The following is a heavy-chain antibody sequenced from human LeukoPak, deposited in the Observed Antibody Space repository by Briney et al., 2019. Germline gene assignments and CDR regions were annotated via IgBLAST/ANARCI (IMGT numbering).Heavy chain of an antibody. D-gene: IGHD3-10*01. Sequence: GTLSLTCAVSGASISSNWWNWVRQAPGKGLEWVADIKQDGSEKYYVDSVKGRFTISRDNAKNSLYLQMNNLRAEDTAVYYCALTPDYYGSGSFDYWGQGTLVTVSS. CDR3: ALTPDYYGSGSFDY. CDR2: IKQDGSEK. CDR1: GASISSNW. V-gene: IGHV3-7*01. J-gene: IGHJ4*02.